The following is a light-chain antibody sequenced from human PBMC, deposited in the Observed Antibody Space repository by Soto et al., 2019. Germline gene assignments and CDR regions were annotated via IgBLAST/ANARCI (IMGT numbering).Light chain of an antibody. J-gene: IGKJ2*01. CDR1: QSVSNNY. Sequence: EVVLTQSPGTLSLSPGERATLSCRASQSVSNNYLAWYQQKPGQYPKLPIFGSTDRATGIPDRFSGSGSGTDFTLTISRLEPEDFAVYYCHQYGSSPPYTFGQGTKLEIK. CDR2: GST. CDR3: HQYGSSPPYT. V-gene: IGKV3-20*01.